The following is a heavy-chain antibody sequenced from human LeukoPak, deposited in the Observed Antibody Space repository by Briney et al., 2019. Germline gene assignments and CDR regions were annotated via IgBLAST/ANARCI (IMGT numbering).Heavy chain of an antibody. CDR1: GFTFSSYG. D-gene: IGHD2-2*01. CDR2: ISYDGSNK. Sequence: GGSLRLSCAASGFTFSSYGMHWVRQAPGKGLEWVAVISYDGSNKYYADSVKGRFTISRDNSKNTLYLQMNSLRAEDTAVYYCAKDCRPIVVVPAATDYWGQGTLVTVSS. J-gene: IGHJ4*02. CDR3: AKDCRPIVVVPAATDY. V-gene: IGHV3-30*18.